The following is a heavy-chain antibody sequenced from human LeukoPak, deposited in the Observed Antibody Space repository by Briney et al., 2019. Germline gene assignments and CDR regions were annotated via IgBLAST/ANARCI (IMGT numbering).Heavy chain of an antibody. CDR3: ARPSFHCSSTSCYTGYGMDV. V-gene: IGHV1-24*01. CDR2: FDPEDGET. CDR1: GYTLTELS. D-gene: IGHD2-2*02. J-gene: IGHJ6*02. Sequence: ASVNVSCKVSGYTLTELSMHWVRQAPGKGLECMGGFDPEDGETIYAQKLQGRVTMTTDTSTSTAYMELRSLRSDDTAVYYCARPSFHCSSTSCYTGYGMDVWGQGTTVTVSS.